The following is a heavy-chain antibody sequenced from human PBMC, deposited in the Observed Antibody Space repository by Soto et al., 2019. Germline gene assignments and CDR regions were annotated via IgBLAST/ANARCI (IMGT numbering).Heavy chain of an antibody. CDR1: GYTFITYG. CDR2: ISAYNSNT. V-gene: IGHV1-18*01. J-gene: IGHJ4*02. CDR3: ARGYSGSYFDY. D-gene: IGHD1-26*01. Sequence: ASVKVSCKASGYTFITYGISWVRQAPGQGPEWMGWISAYNSNTNYAQKFQGRVTMTTDTSTSTAYMELRTLGSDDTAVYYCARGYSGSYFDYWGQGILVTVSS.